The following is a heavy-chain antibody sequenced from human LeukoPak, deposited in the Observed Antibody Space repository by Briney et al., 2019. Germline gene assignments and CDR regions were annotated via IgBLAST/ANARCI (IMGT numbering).Heavy chain of an antibody. Sequence: SETLSLTCTVSVGSINSGDYYWSWIRQPPGKGLEWIGYNYYSGSTYYNPALKSRVTISVDTSKNQCSLKLSSVTAADTAVYYCARVAEGYCSGGSCYDYFFDYWGQGTLVTVSS. D-gene: IGHD2-15*01. CDR1: VGSINSGDYY. CDR2: NYYSGST. CDR3: ARVAEGYCSGGSCYDYFFDY. V-gene: IGHV4-30-4*01. J-gene: IGHJ4*02.